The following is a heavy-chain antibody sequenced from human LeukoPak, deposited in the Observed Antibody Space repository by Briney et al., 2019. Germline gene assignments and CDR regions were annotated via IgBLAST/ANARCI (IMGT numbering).Heavy chain of an antibody. V-gene: IGHV3-23*01. Sequence: GGSLRLSCAASGFTFSTFAMIWVRQPPGKGLEWVSSIFPSGGEIHYADSVRGRFTISRDNSKSTLSLRMNSLRVEDTAIYYCATYRQVLLPFESWGQGTLVTVSS. J-gene: IGHJ4*02. CDR1: GFTFSTFA. D-gene: IGHD2-8*02. CDR3: ATYRQVLLPFES. CDR2: IFPSGGEI.